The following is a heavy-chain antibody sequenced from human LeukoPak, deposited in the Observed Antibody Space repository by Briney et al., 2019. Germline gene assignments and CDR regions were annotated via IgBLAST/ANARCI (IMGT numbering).Heavy chain of an antibody. Sequence: ASVKASCKASGYTFTGYYMHWVRQAPGQGLEWMGWINPNSGGTNYAQKFQGRVTMTRDTSISTAYMELSRLRSDDTAVYYCARQPSYYDILTGYVDYYYGMDVWGQGTTVTVSS. CDR3: ARQPSYYDILTGYVDYYYGMDV. V-gene: IGHV1-2*02. CDR1: GYTFTGYY. J-gene: IGHJ6*02. CDR2: INPNSGGT. D-gene: IGHD3-9*01.